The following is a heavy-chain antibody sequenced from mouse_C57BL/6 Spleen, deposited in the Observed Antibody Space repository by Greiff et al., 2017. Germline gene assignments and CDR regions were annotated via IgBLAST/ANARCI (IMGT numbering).Heavy chain of an antibody. CDR2: IYPGNSDT. V-gene: IGHV1-5*01. Sequence: VQLQQSGTVLARPGASVKMSCKTSGYTFTSYWMHWVKQRPGQGLEWIGAIYPGNSDTSYNQKFKGKAKLTAVTSASTAYMELSSLTNEDSAVYYWTRGDYGSSYVYYFDYWGQGTTLTVSS. CDR3: TRGDYGSSYVYYFDY. D-gene: IGHD1-1*01. CDR1: GYTFTSYW. J-gene: IGHJ2*01.